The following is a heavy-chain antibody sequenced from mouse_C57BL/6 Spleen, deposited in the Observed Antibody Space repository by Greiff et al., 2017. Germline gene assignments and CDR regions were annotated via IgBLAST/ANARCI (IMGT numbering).Heavy chain of an antibody. D-gene: IGHD2-3*01. Sequence: VQLQQSGPELVKPGASVKISCKASGYSFTDYNMNWVKQSNGKSLEWIGVINPNYGTTSYNQKFKGKATLTVDQSSSTAYMQLNSLTSEDSAVYDCARGDGEGIYYYAMDYWGQGTSVTVSS. J-gene: IGHJ4*01. CDR1: GYSFTDYN. CDR3: ARGDGEGIYYYAMDY. CDR2: INPNYGTT. V-gene: IGHV1-39*01.